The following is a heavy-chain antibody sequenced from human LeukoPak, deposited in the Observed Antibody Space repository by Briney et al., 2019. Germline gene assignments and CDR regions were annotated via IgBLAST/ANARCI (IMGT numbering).Heavy chain of an antibody. J-gene: IGHJ6*03. V-gene: IGHV4-4*02. CDR1: GGSISSNNW. CDR3: ARLRSYYRYYYYYMDV. D-gene: IGHD1-26*01. CDR2: MYHSGSA. Sequence: SGTLSLTCAVSGGSISSNNWWSWVRQPPNKGLEWIGEMYHSGSAIYNPSLKSRVTISVDTSKNQFSLKLSSVTAADTAVYYCARLRSYYRYYYYYMDVWGKGTTVTISS.